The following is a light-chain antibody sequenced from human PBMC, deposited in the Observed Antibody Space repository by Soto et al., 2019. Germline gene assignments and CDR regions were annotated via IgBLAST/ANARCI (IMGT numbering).Light chain of an antibody. CDR3: ASYASSNTVL. CDR1: SSEIGGYNY. J-gene: IGLJ2*01. V-gene: IGLV2-14*03. CDR2: DVS. Sequence: QSVLPQPASVSGSPGQSITISCTGTSSEIGGYNYVSWYQQHPGKAPKLMIYDVSDRPSGVSNRFSGSKSGNTASLTISGLQAEDEADYYCASYASSNTVLFGGGTKLTVL.